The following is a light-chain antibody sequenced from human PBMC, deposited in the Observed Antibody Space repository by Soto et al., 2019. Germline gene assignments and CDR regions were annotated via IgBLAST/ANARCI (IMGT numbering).Light chain of an antibody. J-gene: IGKJ5*01. V-gene: IGKV3-11*01. CDR1: QSVSSNY. CDR3: QHRMNWPLT. CDR2: DAS. Sequence: PVERASLSFRASQSVSSNYLAWYQQKPGQAPRLLIYDASNRASCTPARFSGSGSETDFTLTISSLEPEDFAVYYCQHRMNWPLTFGQGTRLEIK.